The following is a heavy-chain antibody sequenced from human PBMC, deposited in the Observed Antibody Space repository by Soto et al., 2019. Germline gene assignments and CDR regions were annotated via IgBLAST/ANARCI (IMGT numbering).Heavy chain of an antibody. J-gene: IGHJ6*01. V-gene: IGHV4-34*01. CDR3: ARGWYYYGSGSYVYYGVDV. D-gene: IGHD3-10*01. Sequence: SETLSLTCAVYGGSFSGYYWSWIRQPPGKGLEWIGEINHSGSTNYNPSLKSRVTISVDTSKNQFSLKLGSVTAADTAVYYCARGWYYYGSGSYVYYGVDVWGQGTTVTVSS. CDR1: GGSFSGYY. CDR2: INHSGST.